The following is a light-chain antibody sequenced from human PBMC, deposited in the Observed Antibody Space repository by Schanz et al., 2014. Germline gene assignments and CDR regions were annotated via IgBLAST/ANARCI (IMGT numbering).Light chain of an antibody. J-gene: IGKJ3*01. V-gene: IGKV3-20*01. CDR2: GAS. CDR3: QQYGSL. Sequence: EIVLTQSPGTLSLSPGEGATLSCRASQSVRSSKLAWYQQKPGQAPRLLIYGASNRANGIPDRFSGSGSGTDFTLTSSRLEHEEYAVYYCQQYGSLFGPGTKVDIK. CDR1: QSVRSSK.